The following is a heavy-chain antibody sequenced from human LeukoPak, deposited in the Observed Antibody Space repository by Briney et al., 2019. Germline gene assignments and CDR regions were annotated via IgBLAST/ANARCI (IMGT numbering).Heavy chain of an antibody. J-gene: IGHJ6*03. CDR2: IYSGGST. CDR3: ARGGSRGLRYFDWLPNYYYYYMDV. CDR1: GFTFSSYG. D-gene: IGHD3-9*01. V-gene: IGHV3-53*01. Sequence: GGSLRLSCAASGFTFSSYGMHWVRQAPGKGLEWVSVIYSGGSTYYADSVKGRFTISRDNSKNTLYLQMNSLRAEDTAVYYCARGGSRGLRYFDWLPNYYYYYMDVWGKGTTVTISS.